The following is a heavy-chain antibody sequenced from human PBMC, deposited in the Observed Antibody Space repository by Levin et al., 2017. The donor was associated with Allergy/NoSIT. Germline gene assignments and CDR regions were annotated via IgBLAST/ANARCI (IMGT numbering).Heavy chain of an antibody. CDR2: ISYDGSNK. CDR3: VRAFWSGYYNYYYYGMDV. Sequence: GGSLRLSCAASGFTFSSYGMHWVRQAPGKGLEWVAVISYDGSNKYYADSVKGRFTISRDNSKNTLYLQMNSLRAEDTAVYYCVRAFWSGYYNYYYYGMDVWGQGTTVTVSS. J-gene: IGHJ6*02. V-gene: IGHV3-30*03. CDR1: GFTFSSYG. D-gene: IGHD3-3*01.